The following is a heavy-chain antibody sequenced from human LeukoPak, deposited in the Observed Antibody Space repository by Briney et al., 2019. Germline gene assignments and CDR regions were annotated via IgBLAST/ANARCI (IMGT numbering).Heavy chain of an antibody. CDR3: ARENYYDSSGFYALGAFDI. Sequence: GGSLRLSCAASGFTFSSYGMHWVRQAPDRGLEWVAVTSYDGSNKYYADSVKGRFTISRDNSKNTLYLQMNSLRAEDTAVYFCARENYYDSSGFYALGAFDIWGQGTLVTVSS. J-gene: IGHJ3*02. V-gene: IGHV3-30*03. CDR1: GFTFSSYG. CDR2: TSYDGSNK. D-gene: IGHD3-22*01.